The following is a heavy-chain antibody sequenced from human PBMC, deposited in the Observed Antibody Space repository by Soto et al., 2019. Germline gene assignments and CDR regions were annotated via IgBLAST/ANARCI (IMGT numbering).Heavy chain of an antibody. D-gene: IGHD5-12*01. Sequence: GGSLRLSCAASGFTFDDYGMSWVRQAPGKGLEWVSGINWNGGSTGYADSVKGRFTISRDNAKNSLYLQMNSLRAEDTALYHCARVPYSGYDYYYYYMDVWGKGTTVTVSS. J-gene: IGHJ6*03. CDR2: INWNGGST. V-gene: IGHV3-20*01. CDR3: ARVPYSGYDYYYYYMDV. CDR1: GFTFDDYG.